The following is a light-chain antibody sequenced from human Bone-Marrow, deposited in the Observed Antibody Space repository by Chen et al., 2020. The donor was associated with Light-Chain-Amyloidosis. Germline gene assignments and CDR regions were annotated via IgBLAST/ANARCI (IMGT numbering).Light chain of an antibody. CDR1: QSINNF. J-gene: IGKJ5*01. V-gene: IGKV3-11*01. CDR2: AAS. Sequence: EIVLTQSPATLSWSPGERATLSCRASQSINNFLAWDQQKPGQAPRLLVYAASDRATYIPARFSGSGSGKDFTLTISSLEPEDFAVYYWQQRKDWPITFGQGTRLEIK. CDR3: QQRKDWPIT.